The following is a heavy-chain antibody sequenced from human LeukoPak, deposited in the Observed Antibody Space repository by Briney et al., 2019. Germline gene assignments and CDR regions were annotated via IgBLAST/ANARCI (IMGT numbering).Heavy chain of an antibody. Sequence: GGSLRLSCAASGFTFNTYSMNWVRQAPGKGLEWVGFIRSKAYGGTTEYAASVKGRFTISRDDSKSIAYLQMNSLKTEDTAVYYCTNRAAAGEYYYYGMDVWGQGTTVTVSS. V-gene: IGHV3-49*04. CDR2: IRSKAYGGTT. CDR3: TNRAAAGEYYYYGMDV. D-gene: IGHD6-13*01. J-gene: IGHJ6*02. CDR1: GFTFNTYS.